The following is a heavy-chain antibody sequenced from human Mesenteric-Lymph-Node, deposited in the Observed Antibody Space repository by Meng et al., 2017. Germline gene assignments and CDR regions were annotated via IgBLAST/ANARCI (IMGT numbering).Heavy chain of an antibody. CDR1: GGTCSSYA. D-gene: IGHD3-3*02. CDR2: IIPIFGTA. CDR3: ARAQALAPSRSGFDN. Sequence: QVPLWQAGAEVKKPGSSVKVSCTASGGTCSSYAISWVRQAPGQGLEWMGGIIPIFGTANYAQKFQGRVTITADKSTSTAYMELSSLRSEDTAVYYCARAQALAPSRSGFDNWGQGTLVTVSS. J-gene: IGHJ4*02. V-gene: IGHV1-69*06.